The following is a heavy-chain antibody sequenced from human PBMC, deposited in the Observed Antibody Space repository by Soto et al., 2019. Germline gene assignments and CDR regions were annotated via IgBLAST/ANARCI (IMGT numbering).Heavy chain of an antibody. CDR1: GGIFSTYA. CDR2: IIQLFGTP. J-gene: IGHJ4*02. CDR3: ARDRDDYGSGNYYNRIDF. D-gene: IGHD3-10*01. V-gene: IGHV1-69*01. Sequence: QVQLVQSGAEVKKPGSSVKVSCKASGGIFSTYAISWLRQAPGQGLAWMGGIIQLFGTPNYAQRFQGRVTITADESTSTAYMELSRLRSEDTAVYYGARDRDDYGSGNYYNRIDFWGQGTLGTVSS.